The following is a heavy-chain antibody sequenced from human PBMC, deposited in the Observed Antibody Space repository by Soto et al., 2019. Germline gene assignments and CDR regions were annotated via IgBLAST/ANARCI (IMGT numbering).Heavy chain of an antibody. V-gene: IGHV3-30-3*01. CDR1: GFTFSSYA. CDR2: ISYDGSNK. D-gene: IGHD3-22*01. Sequence: QVQLVESGGGVVQPGRSLRLSCAASGFTFSSYAMHWVRQAPGKGLEWVAVISYDGSNKYYADSVKGRFTISRDNSKNTLYLQMNSLRAEDTAVYYCARDITMIVVVIRGDAFDIWGQGTMVTVSS. CDR3: ARDITMIVVVIRGDAFDI. J-gene: IGHJ3*02.